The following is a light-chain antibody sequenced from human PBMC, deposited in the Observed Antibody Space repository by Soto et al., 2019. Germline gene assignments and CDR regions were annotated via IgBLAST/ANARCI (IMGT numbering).Light chain of an antibody. CDR3: QQSDSTPLT. J-gene: IGKJ4*01. CDR1: QSISSY. V-gene: IGKV1-39*01. Sequence: DIQVTQSPSSLSASVGDRVTITCRASQSISSYLDWYQQKPGKAPKLLIYAASSLQSGVPSRFSGSGSGTDFTLTISSLQPEDVATYYCQQSDSTPLTFGGGTKVEIK. CDR2: AAS.